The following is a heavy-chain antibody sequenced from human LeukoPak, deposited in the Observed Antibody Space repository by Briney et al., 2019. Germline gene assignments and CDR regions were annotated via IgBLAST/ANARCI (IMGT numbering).Heavy chain of an antibody. D-gene: IGHD3-9*01. J-gene: IGHJ4*02. CDR3: ARDHYDILTGYSYYFDY. CDR1: GFTFSSYS. V-gene: IGHV3-21*01. Sequence: PGGSLRLSCAASGFTFSSYSMNWVRQAPGKGLEWVRLTISRDNAKNSLYLQMNSLRAEDTAVYYCARDHYDILTGYSYYFDYWGQGTLVTVSS.